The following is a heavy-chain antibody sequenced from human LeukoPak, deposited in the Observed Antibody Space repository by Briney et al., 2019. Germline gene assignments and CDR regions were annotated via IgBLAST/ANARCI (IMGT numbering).Heavy chain of an antibody. CDR1: GFTFSSYR. D-gene: IGHD6-13*01. V-gene: IGHV3-7*03. CDR2: IKQDGSEK. Sequence: GSLRLSCAASGFTFSSYRMSWVRQAPGKGLGWVANIKQDGSEKYYVDSVKGRFTISRDNAKNSLYLQMNSLRAEDTAVYYCARVGIAAAAWFDPWGQGTLVTVSS. J-gene: IGHJ5*02. CDR3: ARVGIAAAAWFDP.